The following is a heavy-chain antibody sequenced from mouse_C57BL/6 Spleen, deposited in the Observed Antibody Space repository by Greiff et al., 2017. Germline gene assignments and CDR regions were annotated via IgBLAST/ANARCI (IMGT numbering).Heavy chain of an antibody. D-gene: IGHD4-1*01. CDR3: ARSNWGFDY. CDR1: GYAFSSSW. J-gene: IGHJ2*01. Sequence: QVQLQQSGPELVKPGASVKISCKASGYAFSSSWMNWVKQRPGKGLEWIGRIYPGDGDTNYNGKFKGKATLTAVNSSSTAYMQLSSLSSEGSAVYCCARSNWGFDYWSQGTTLTVSS. V-gene: IGHV1-82*01. CDR2: IYPGDGDT.